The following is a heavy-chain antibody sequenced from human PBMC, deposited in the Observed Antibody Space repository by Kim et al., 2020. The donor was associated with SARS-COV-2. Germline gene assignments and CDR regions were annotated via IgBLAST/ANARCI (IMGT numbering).Heavy chain of an antibody. CDR3: AKHVGLRTFAFDI. D-gene: IGHD1-26*01. CDR1: GFTFSSFA. J-gene: IGHJ3*02. CDR2: FSGASTNT. Sequence: GGSLRLSCAASGFTFSSFAMTWVRQAPGKGLEWVSTFSGASTNTYYPDSVKGRFTISRDNSKNTLYLQMDSLRAEDTAVYYCAKHVGLRTFAFDIWGQGT. V-gene: IGHV3-23*01.